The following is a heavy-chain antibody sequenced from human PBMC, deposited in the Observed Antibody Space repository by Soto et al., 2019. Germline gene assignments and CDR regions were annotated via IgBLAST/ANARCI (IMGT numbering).Heavy chain of an antibody. CDR2: ISYDGGSK. CDR1: GFTFSGYG. V-gene: IGHV3-30*18. D-gene: IGHD6-6*01. Sequence: QVRLVDSGGGVVHPGRSLRLSCAASGFTFSGYGMHWVRQAPGKGLEWVAIISYDGGSKYYADSVKGLFTISRDNSQNTLYLQMDSLRVEDTAMYYCAKGGVFSTSVVVYYWGQGNLVTVSS. CDR3: AKGGVFSTSVVVYY. J-gene: IGHJ4*02.